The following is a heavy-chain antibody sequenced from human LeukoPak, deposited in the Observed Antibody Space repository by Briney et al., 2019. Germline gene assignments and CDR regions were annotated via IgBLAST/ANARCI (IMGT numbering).Heavy chain of an antibody. CDR2: IYYSGST. CDR3: AIGGQPYYYYYYMDV. J-gene: IGHJ6*03. V-gene: IGHV4-59*01. D-gene: IGHD3-16*02. CDR1: SGSISSSY. Sequence: SETLSLTCSVSSGSISSSYWSWIRQPPGKGLEWIGYIYYSGSTNYNPSLKSRVTISVDTSKNQFSLKLSSVTAADTAVYYCAIGGQPYYYYYYMDVWGKGTTVTVSS.